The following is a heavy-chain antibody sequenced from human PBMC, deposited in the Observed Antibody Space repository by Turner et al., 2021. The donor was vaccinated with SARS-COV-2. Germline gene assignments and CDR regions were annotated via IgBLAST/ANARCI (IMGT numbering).Heavy chain of an antibody. J-gene: IGHJ4*02. Sequence: QVQLVEPGGGVVQPGRSLRLSCAASGCTFSSYAMHWGRQAPGKGLEWVAVISYDESDKYYADSVKGRFIISRDNSKNTLYLQMNSLRAEDTAVYYCARATYLLGYCANGVCYPDYWGQGTLVTVSS. D-gene: IGHD2-8*01. CDR3: ARATYLLGYCANGVCYPDY. CDR2: ISYDESDK. V-gene: IGHV3-30-3*01. CDR1: GCTFSSYA.